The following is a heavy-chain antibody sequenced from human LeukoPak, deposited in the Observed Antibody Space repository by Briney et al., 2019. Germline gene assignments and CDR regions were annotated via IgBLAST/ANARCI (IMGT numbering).Heavy chain of an antibody. V-gene: IGHV4-4*07. Sequence: SETLSLTCTVSGGSISSYYWSWIRQPAGKGLEWIGRIYKSVITINPSLKSRVTMSVDTSKNQVSLKLSSVTAADTAVYYCARDSGTTGEVKFDPWGQGTLVTVSS. D-gene: IGHD3-10*01. CDR1: GGSISSYY. CDR3: ARDSGTTGEVKFDP. J-gene: IGHJ5*02. CDR2: IYKSVIT.